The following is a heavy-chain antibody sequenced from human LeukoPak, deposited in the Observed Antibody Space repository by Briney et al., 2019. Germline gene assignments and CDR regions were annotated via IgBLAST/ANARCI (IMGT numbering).Heavy chain of an antibody. CDR2: ISGSSNDI. CDR3: ARVLDSSTWYRGFDY. Sequence: GGSLRLSCAASGFSFSGSYMSWVRQAPGKGLEWVSYISGSSNDINYADSVKGRFTVSRDNTKNSLFLQMNSLRVEDTAVYYCARVLDSSTWYRGFDYWGQGTLVTVSS. D-gene: IGHD6-13*01. V-gene: IGHV3-11*06. CDR1: GFSFSGSY. J-gene: IGHJ4*02.